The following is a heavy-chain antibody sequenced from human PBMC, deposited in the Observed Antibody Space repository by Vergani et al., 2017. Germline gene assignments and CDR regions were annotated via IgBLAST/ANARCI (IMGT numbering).Heavy chain of an antibody. J-gene: IGHJ5*02. CDR2: IYHSGST. CDR1: GGSISSSNW. V-gene: IGHV4-4*02. Sequence: QVQLQESGPGLVKPSGTLSLTCAVSGGSISSSNWWSWVRQPPGKGLEWIGEIYHSGSTNYNPSLKSRVTISVDKSKTQFSLQLSSVTAADTAVYYCARDESGSYYNPTNWFDPWGQGTLVTVSS. D-gene: IGHD3-10*01. CDR3: ARDESGSYYNPTNWFDP.